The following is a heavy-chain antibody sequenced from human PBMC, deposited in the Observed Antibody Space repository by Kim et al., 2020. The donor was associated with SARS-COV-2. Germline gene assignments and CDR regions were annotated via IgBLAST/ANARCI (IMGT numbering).Heavy chain of an antibody. Sequence: ASVKVSCKASGYTFTSYAMHWVRQAPGQRLEWMGWINAGNGNTKYSQKFQGRVTITRDTSASTAYMELSSLRSEDTAVYYCARGAVGYFYGLEDWFDPWGQGTLVTVSS. V-gene: IGHV1-3*01. J-gene: IGHJ5*02. CDR2: INAGNGNT. CDR3: ARGAVGYFYGLEDWFDP. CDR1: GYTFTSYA. D-gene: IGHD3-9*01.